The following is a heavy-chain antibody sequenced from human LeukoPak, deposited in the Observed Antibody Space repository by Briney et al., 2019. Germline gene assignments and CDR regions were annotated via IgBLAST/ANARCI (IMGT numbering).Heavy chain of an antibody. CDR2: ISSNGGST. Sequence: GGSLRLSCAASGFTFSSYAMHWVRQAPGKGLEYVSAISSNGGSTYYANSVKGRFTISRDNSKNTLYLQMNSLRAEDTAVYYCAKDTASSWWYFDLWGQGTLVTVSS. CDR3: AKDTASSWWYFDL. J-gene: IGHJ2*01. V-gene: IGHV3-64*01. D-gene: IGHD5-18*01. CDR1: GFTFSSYA.